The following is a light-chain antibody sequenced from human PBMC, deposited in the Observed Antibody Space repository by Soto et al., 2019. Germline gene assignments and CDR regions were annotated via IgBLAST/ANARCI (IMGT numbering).Light chain of an antibody. J-gene: IGKJ5*01. CDR1: QDLDNY. CDR3: QQLRGSPPLT. Sequence: DIQLSQSPSLLSASFGDRVTITCRASQDLDNYLAWYRQTPGEAPKLLIYGASTLQSGVPRRLSGAGSGREFSLTISSLQPEDFAIYYCQQLRGSPPLTFGQGTRVDIK. V-gene: IGKV1-9*01. CDR2: GAS.